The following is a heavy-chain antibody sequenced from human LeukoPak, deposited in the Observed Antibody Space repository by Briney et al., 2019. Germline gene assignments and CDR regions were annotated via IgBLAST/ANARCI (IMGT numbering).Heavy chain of an antibody. CDR1: GFTFSNAW. Sequence: QSGGSLRLSCAASGFTFSNAWMSWVRQAPGKGLEWVSVIYSGGSTYYADSVKGRFTISRDNSRNTLYLQMNSLRAEDTAVYYCARDQTFDIWGQGTMVTVSS. CDR2: IYSGGST. CDR3: ARDQTFDI. V-gene: IGHV3-53*01. J-gene: IGHJ3*02.